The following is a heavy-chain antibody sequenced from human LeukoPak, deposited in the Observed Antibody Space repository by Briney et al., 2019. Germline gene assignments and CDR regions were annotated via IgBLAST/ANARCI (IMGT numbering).Heavy chain of an antibody. CDR3: ARDSGGYCSGGSCYSGHFDY. CDR2: ISSCGSTI. CDR1: GFTFSDYY. J-gene: IGHJ4*02. D-gene: IGHD2-15*01. V-gene: IGHV3-11*04. Sequence: GGSLRLSCAASGFTFSDYYMSWIRQAPGKGLEWVSYISSCGSTIYYADSVKGRFTISRDNAKNTLYLQMNSLRAEDTAVYYCARDSGGYCSGGSCYSGHFDYWGQGTLVTVSS.